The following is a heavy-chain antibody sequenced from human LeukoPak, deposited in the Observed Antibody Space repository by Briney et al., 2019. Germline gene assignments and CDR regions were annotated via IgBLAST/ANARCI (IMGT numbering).Heavy chain of an antibody. CDR1: GFTFSSYA. V-gene: IGHV3-23*01. CDR3: AKDSHQLLFYPSGWFDP. D-gene: IGHD2-2*01. CDR2: ISGSGGST. J-gene: IGHJ5*02. Sequence: PGGSLRLSCAASGFTFSSYAMSWVRQAPGKGLEWVSAISGSGGSTYYADSVKSRFTISRDNSKNTLYLQMNSLRAEDTAVYYCAKDSHQLLFYPSGWFDPWGQGTLVTVSS.